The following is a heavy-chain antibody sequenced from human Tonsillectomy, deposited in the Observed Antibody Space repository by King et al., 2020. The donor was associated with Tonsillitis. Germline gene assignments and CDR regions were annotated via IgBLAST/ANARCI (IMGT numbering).Heavy chain of an antibody. V-gene: IGHV2-70*04. D-gene: IGHD1/OR15-1a*01. CDR2: IDWDDDK. Sequence: VTLKESGPALVKPTQTLTLTCTFSGFSLSTYGMRVGWIRQPPGRALEWLARIDWDDDKFYRTSLETRLTISKDTSKNQVVLTMTNMDPVDTATYFCARSTIKNSDLDYWGQGTLVTVSS. J-gene: IGHJ4*02. CDR1: GFSLSTYGMR. CDR3: ARSTIKNSDLDY.